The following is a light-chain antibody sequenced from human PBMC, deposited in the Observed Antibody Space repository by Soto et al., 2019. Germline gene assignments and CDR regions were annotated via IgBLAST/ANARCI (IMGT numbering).Light chain of an antibody. CDR3: SSYTSSSTLEG. Sequence: QSVLTQPASVAGSPGQSITIYCTGTSSDGGGYNYVSWHQQHPGKAPKLMIYEVRNRPSGVSNRFSGSKSGNTASLTISGLQAEDEADYYCSSYTSSSTLEGFGTGTKFTVL. V-gene: IGLV2-14*01. CDR1: SSDGGGYNY. J-gene: IGLJ1*01. CDR2: EVR.